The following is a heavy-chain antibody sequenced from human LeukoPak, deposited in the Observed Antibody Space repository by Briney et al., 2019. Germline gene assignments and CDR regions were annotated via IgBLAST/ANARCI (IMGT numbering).Heavy chain of an antibody. CDR2: INHSGST. J-gene: IGHJ5*02. D-gene: IGHD3-3*01. CDR3: ARHSAYYDFWSGKRSWFDP. Sequence: SETLSLTCAVYGGSFSGYYWSWIRQPPGKGLEWIGEINHSGSTNYNPSLKSRVTISVDTSKNQFSLKLSSVTAADTAVYYCARHSAYYDFWSGKRSWFDPWGQGTLVTVSS. CDR1: GGSFSGYY. V-gene: IGHV4-34*01.